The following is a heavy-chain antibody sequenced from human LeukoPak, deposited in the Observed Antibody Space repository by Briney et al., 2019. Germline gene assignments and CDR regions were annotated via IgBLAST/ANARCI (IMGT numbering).Heavy chain of an antibody. J-gene: IGHJ4*02. V-gene: IGHV3-11*05. CDR2: ISSSSSYT. D-gene: IGHD5-24*01. Sequence: GGSLRLSCAASGFTFSDYYMSWIRQAPGKGLEWVSYISSSSSYTNYAGSVKGRFTISGDNTKNSLYLQMNSLRAEDTAVYYCARDGDMSTITAFDYWGQGTLVTVSS. CDR3: ARDGDMSTITAFDY. CDR1: GFTFSDYY.